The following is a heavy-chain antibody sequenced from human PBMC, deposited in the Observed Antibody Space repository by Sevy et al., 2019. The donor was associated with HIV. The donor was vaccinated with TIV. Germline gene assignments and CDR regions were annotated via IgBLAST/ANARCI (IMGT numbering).Heavy chain of an antibody. CDR1: GFIFKSYG. V-gene: IGHV3-30*02. J-gene: IGHJ6*02. Sequence: GGSLRLSCAASGFIFKSYGMHWVRQAPGKGLEWVTFIRNDGSTKYYADSVMGRFTASRDNPKNTLYLQMNSLRPEDTAVYYCVKGPHPAVTTSYALDVWRQGTTVTVSS. CDR2: IRNDGSTK. D-gene: IGHD4-17*01. CDR3: VKGPHPAVTTSYALDV.